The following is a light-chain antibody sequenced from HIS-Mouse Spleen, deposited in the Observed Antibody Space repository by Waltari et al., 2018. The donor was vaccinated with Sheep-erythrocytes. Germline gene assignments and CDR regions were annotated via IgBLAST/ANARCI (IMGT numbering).Light chain of an antibody. CDR2: DVS. Sequence: QSALTQPASVSGSPGQSITISCTGTSSAVGGYNYVPRYQQHPGKSPKLMIYDVSNRPSGVSNRFSGSKSGNTASLTISGLQAEDEADYYCSSYTSSSTWVFGGGTKLTVL. J-gene: IGLJ3*02. V-gene: IGLV2-14*03. CDR1: SSAVGGYNY. CDR3: SSYTSSSTWV.